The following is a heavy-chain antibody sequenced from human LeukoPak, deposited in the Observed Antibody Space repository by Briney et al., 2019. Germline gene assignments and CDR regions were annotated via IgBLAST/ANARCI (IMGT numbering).Heavy chain of an antibody. V-gene: IGHV4-59*02. CDR2: THHSGNT. CDR3: ARVDTAINGGFDP. D-gene: IGHD5-18*01. Sequence: SETLSLTCIVSGDSVSGYFWNWIRQPPGKGLEWIGYTHHSGNTLYNPSLKSRVTTSVDTSKNQFSLSLSSVTAADTAVYYCARVDTAINGGFDPWGQGTLVTVSS. CDR1: GDSVSGYF. J-gene: IGHJ5*02.